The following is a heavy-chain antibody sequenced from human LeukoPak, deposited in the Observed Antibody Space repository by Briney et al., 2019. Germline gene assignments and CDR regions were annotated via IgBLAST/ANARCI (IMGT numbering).Heavy chain of an antibody. Sequence: GASVKVSCKASGGTFSSYAISWVRQAPGQGLEWMGRIIPILGIANYAQRFQGRVTITADKPTSTAYMELSSLRSEDTAVYYCARSAGPGVDSSFFDIWGQGTMVTVSS. CDR1: GGTFSSYA. D-gene: IGHD3-22*01. CDR3: ARSAGPGVDSSFFDI. V-gene: IGHV1-69*04. CDR2: IIPILGIA. J-gene: IGHJ3*02.